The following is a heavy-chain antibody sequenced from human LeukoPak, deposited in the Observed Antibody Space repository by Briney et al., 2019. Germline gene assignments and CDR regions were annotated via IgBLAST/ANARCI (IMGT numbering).Heavy chain of an antibody. J-gene: IGHJ4*02. CDR3: ASDGNYYDTSGYFDY. CDR1: GFTFSSYW. CDR2: INSDGSST. D-gene: IGHD3-22*01. V-gene: IGHV3-74*01. Sequence: GGSLRLSCAASGFTFSSYWMHWVRQAPGKGLVWVSRINSDGSSTSYADSVKGRFTISRDNAKNTLYLQMNSLRAEDTAVYYCASDGNYYDTSGYFDYWGQGTLVTVSS.